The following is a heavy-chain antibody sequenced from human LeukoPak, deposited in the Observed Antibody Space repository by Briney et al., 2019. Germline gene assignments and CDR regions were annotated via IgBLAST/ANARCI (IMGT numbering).Heavy chain of an antibody. CDR3: ARETSEGGTYSHQKNWFDP. J-gene: IGHJ5*02. V-gene: IGHV1-2*04. D-gene: IGHD1-26*01. Sequence: ASVKVSCKASGYTFTGYYMHWVRQAPGQGLEWMGWINPNSGGTNYAQKFQGWVTMTRDTSISTAYMELSSLGSEDTAMYYCARETSEGGTYSHQKNWFDPWGQGTLVTVSS. CDR2: INPNSGGT. CDR1: GYTFTGYY.